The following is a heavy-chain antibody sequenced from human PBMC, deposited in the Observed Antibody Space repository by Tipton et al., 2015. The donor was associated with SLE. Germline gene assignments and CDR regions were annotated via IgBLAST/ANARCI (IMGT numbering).Heavy chain of an antibody. CDR2: IYHSGST. V-gene: IGHV4-4*02. Sequence: TLSLTCAVSGGSISSSNWRSWVRQPPGKGLEWIGEIYHSGSTNYNPSLKSRVTISVDKSKNQFSLKLRSVTAADTAVYYCASTAHYGDSLGYWGQGTLVTVSS. D-gene: IGHD4-17*01. CDR1: GGSISSSNW. CDR3: ASTAHYGDSLGY. J-gene: IGHJ4*02.